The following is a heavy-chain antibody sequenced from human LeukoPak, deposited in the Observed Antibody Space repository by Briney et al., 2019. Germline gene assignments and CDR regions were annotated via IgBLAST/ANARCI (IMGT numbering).Heavy chain of an antibody. CDR3: ARDYKNPKYYYDSSGPYYFDY. D-gene: IGHD3-22*01. CDR1: GFTFSSYW. Sequence: PGGSLRLSCAASGFTFSSYWMSWVRQAPGKGLEWVANIKQDGSEKYYVDSVKGRFTISRDNAKNSLYLQMNSLRAEDTAVYYCARDYKNPKYYYDSSGPYYFDYWGQGTLVTVSS. J-gene: IGHJ4*02. V-gene: IGHV3-7*01. CDR2: IKQDGSEK.